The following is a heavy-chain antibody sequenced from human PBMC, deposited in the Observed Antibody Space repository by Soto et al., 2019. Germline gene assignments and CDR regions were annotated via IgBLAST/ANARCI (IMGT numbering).Heavy chain of an antibody. D-gene: IGHD2-21*01. J-gene: IGHJ4*02. Sequence: EVQLVESGGGLIQPGGSLRLSCAVSGFTVSNNYMSWVRQAPGKGLEGVSVIYSGGYTAYGDSVKGRFTISRDNSKNTFFFKMKDLGAKGPAGFLWSAHPGGGGYWGQGTLVTVSS. CDR2: IYSGGYT. CDR1: GFTVSNNY. V-gene: IGHV3-53*01. CDR3: SAHPGGGGY.